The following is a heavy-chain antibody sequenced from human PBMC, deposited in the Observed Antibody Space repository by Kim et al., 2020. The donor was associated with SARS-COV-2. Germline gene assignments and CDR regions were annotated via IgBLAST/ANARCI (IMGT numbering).Heavy chain of an antibody. CDR1: GFTFSSYW. CDR2: IKQEGSEK. D-gene: IGHD3-10*01. Sequence: GGSLRLSCAASGFTFSSYWMSWVRQAPGKGLEWVANIKQEGSEKYYVDSVKGRFTISRDNAKNSLYLQMNSLRAEDTAVYYCARGNYYGSGSYYRRGPAASFDYWGQGTLVTVSS. V-gene: IGHV3-7*04. CDR3: ARGNYYGSGSYYRRGPAASFDY. J-gene: IGHJ4*02.